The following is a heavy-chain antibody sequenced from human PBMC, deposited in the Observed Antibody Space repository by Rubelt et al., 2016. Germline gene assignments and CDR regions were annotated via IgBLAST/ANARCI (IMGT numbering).Heavy chain of an antibody. J-gene: IGHJ6*02. V-gene: IGHV4-34*01. CDR3: ARDSGGGYYYYYNGMDV. CDR1: GGSFSGYY. Sequence: QVQLQQWGAGLLKPSETLSLTCAVYGGSFSGYYWSWIRQPPGKGLEWIGEINHSGSTNYNPSLKSRVTISVDTSKNQFSLKLSSVTAADTAVYYCARDSGGGYYYYYNGMDVWGQGTTVTVSS. D-gene: IGHD5-12*01. CDR2: INHSGST.